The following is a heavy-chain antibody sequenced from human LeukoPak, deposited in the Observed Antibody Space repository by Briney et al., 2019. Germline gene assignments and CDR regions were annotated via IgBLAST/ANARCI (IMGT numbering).Heavy chain of an antibody. CDR1: GYTLTELS. CDR3: ARGWTGYSSSPNNWFDP. D-gene: IGHD6-6*01. Sequence: ASVKVSCKVSGYTLTELSMHWVRQAPGKGLEWMGGFDPEDGETIYAQKFQGRVTMTRDTSISTAYMELSRLRSDDTAVYYCARGWTGYSSSPNNWFDPWGQGTLVTVSS. CDR2: FDPEDGET. J-gene: IGHJ5*02. V-gene: IGHV1-24*01.